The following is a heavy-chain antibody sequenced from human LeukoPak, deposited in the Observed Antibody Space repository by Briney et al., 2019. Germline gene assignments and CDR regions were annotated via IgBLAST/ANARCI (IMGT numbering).Heavy chain of an antibody. CDR1: GLTYNNYG. CDR3: VKDIFHRAFDI. D-gene: IGHD3-9*01. J-gene: IGHJ3*02. CDR2: IGGCASDP. Sequence: GGPVRLFCAPSGLTYNNYGMLWLRQAPGKGRDGVAAIGGCASDPQHAPSVMGRFTISRDMFRNTLYLQMNSLSAEDTAVYFCVKDIFHRAFDIWGQGTMVTVSS. V-gene: IGHV3-23*01.